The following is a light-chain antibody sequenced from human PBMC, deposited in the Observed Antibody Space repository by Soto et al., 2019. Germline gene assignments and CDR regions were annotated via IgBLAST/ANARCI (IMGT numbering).Light chain of an antibody. J-gene: IGKJ1*01. V-gene: IGKV3-11*01. Sequence: ESVLSQSTGTLSLSPGERATLSCRASQSVGTFFAWYQQKPGQAPRLLIYDASNRATGIPARFSGSGSGTDFTLTISSLEPEDFAVYYCQQCYNWPQWTFGQGTKVDIK. CDR3: QQCYNWPQWT. CDR1: QSVGTF. CDR2: DAS.